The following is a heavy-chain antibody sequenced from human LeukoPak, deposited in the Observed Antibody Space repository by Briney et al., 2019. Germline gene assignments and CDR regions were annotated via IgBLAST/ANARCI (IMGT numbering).Heavy chain of an antibody. J-gene: IGHJ4*02. CDR1: GYSFTSYW. CDR2: IYPGDSDT. Sequence: GESLKISCKGSGYSFTSYWIGWVRQMPGKGLEWMGIIYPGDSDTRYSPSFQGQVTISADKSISTASLQWSSLKASDTAMYYGARLSAVPRGEFDYWGQGTLVTVSS. D-gene: IGHD3-16*01. V-gene: IGHV5-51*01. CDR3: ARLSAVPRGEFDY.